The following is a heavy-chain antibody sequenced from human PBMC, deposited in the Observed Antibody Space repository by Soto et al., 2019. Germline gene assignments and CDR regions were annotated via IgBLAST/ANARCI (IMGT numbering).Heavy chain of an antibody. CDR3: ARGEQYSGRIFDY. CDR1: GDSVSSTSAA. V-gene: IGHV6-1*01. J-gene: IGHJ4*02. Sequence: SQTLSLTGGISGDSVSSTSAAWNWLRQSPSRGLEWLGRTYYRSKWYNDYAVSVESRITINPDTSKNHFSLQLNFVTPEDTAVYFCARGEQYSGRIFDYWGQGTLVTVSS. CDR2: TYYRSKWYN. D-gene: IGHD1-26*01.